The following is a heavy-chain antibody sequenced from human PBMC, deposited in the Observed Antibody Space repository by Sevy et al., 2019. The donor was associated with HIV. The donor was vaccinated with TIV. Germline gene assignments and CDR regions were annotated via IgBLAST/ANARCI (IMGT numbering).Heavy chain of an antibody. J-gene: IGHJ4*02. CDR3: ARVAVEYCTDDCYHRFDY. D-gene: IGHD2-21*02. CDR2: ISYSGTDK. Sequence: GGSLRLSCTASGVALTLYAIHWVRQAPGKGLEWVALISYSGTDKYYAHSVKGRFTISRDDSKNTAYLQTNNLRTDDTAVYYCARVAVEYCTDDCYHRFDYWRQGTQVTVSS. CDR1: GVALTLYA. V-gene: IGHV3-30-3*01.